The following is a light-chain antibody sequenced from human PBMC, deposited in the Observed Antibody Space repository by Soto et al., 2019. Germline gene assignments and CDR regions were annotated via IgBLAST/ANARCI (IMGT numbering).Light chain of an antibody. V-gene: IGKV1-39*01. CDR3: QQSYSTPHN. Sequence: DIQMTQSPSSLSASVGDRVTITCRASQSISNYVNWYQQKPGKAPNLLIYAASNLQSGVPSRFSGSRSGTDFTLTINSLQPEDFATYSCQQSYSTPHNFGQGTKLEI. J-gene: IGKJ2*01. CDR2: AAS. CDR1: QSISNY.